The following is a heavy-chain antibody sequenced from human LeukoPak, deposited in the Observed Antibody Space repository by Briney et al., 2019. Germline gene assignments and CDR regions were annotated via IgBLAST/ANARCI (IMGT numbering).Heavy chain of an antibody. CDR3: AKDLPYYYDSSGYLGY. V-gene: IGHV3-74*01. Sequence: GGSLRLSCAASGFTFSSYWMHWVRQAPGKGLVWVSRTNSDGSDTSYADSVRGRFTISRDNAKNTLYLQMNSLRAEDTAVYYCAKDLPYYYDSSGYLGYWGQGTLVTVSS. CDR2: TNSDGSDT. CDR1: GFTFSSYW. D-gene: IGHD3-22*01. J-gene: IGHJ4*02.